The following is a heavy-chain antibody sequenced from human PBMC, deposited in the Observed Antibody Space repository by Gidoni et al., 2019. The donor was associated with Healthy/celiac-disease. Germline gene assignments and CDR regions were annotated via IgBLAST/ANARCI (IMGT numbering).Heavy chain of an antibody. D-gene: IGHD6-13*01. CDR3: ARGRYSSSWYFDL. Sequence: QVQLQQWGAGLLKPSETLSLTCAVYGGSFSGYYWSWIRQPPGKGLEWIGEINHSGRTNYNPSLKSRVTISVDTSKNQCSLKLSSGTAADTAVYYCARGRYSSSWYFDLWGRGTLVTVSS. CDR1: GGSFSGYY. J-gene: IGHJ2*01. V-gene: IGHV4-34*01. CDR2: INHSGRT.